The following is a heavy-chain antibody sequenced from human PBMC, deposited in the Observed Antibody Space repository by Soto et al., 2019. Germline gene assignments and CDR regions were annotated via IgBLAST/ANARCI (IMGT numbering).Heavy chain of an antibody. CDR1: GGTFSNYA. D-gene: IGHD3-9*01. CDR2: ITPIFGAA. V-gene: IGHV1-69*13. CDR3: ARGWSYDILTAYSY. J-gene: IGHJ4*02. Sequence: SVKVSCKASGGTFSNYAISWVRQAPGQGLEWMGGITPIFGAANYAQKFQGRVTITADESTNTAYMELSSLRSEDTALYYCARGWSYDILTAYSYWGQGTLVTVS.